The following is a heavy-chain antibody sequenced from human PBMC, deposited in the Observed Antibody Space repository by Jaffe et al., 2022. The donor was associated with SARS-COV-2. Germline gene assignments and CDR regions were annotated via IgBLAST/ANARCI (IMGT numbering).Heavy chain of an antibody. CDR1: GGSISSGSYY. CDR3: AREVFSLWFGELFDY. J-gene: IGHJ4*02. V-gene: IGHV4-61*02. CDR2: IYTSGST. Sequence: QVQLQESGPGLVKPSQTLSLTCTVSGGSISSGSYYWSWIRQPAGKGLEWIGRIYTSGSTNYNPSLKSRVTISVDTSKNQFSLKVSSVTAADTAVYYCAREVFSLWFGELFDYWGQGTLVTVSS. D-gene: IGHD3-10*01.